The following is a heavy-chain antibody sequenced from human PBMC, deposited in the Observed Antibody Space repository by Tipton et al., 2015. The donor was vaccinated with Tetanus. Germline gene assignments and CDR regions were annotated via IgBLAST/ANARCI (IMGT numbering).Heavy chain of an antibody. CDR2: ICYSEGT. CDR1: GGSITNGVYC. CDR3: ARVQLYKLGLGGFDP. Sequence: TLSLTCTVSGGSITNGVYCGTWIRQHPEKGLEWIGYICYSEGTYYNPSHRSRAIISGDTSGDQFFLSLSSVTAADTAVYYCARVQLYKLGLGGFDPWGQGSLVTVSS. V-gene: IGHV4-31*03. J-gene: IGHJ5*02. D-gene: IGHD3-16*01.